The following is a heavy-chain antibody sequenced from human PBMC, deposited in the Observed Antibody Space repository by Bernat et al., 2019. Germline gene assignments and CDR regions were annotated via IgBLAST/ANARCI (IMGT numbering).Heavy chain of an antibody. V-gene: IGHV1-2*04. Sequence: QVQLVQSGAEVKKPGASVKVSCKASGYTFTGYYMHWVRQAPGPGLEWMGWINPNSGGTNYAQKFQGWVTMTRDTSISTAYMELSRLRSDDTAVYYCARVPFWNYADGYFDYWGQGTLVTVSS. J-gene: IGHJ4*02. D-gene: IGHD1-7*01. CDR3: ARVPFWNYADGYFDY. CDR1: GYTFTGYY. CDR2: INPNSGGT.